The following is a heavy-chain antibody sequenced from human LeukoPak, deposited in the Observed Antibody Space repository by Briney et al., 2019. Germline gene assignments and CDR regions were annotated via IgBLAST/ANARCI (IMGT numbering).Heavy chain of an antibody. CDR3: ARTAGVRRRGAFDI. CDR2: IGTAGDT. D-gene: IGHD3-10*01. V-gene: IGHV3-13*01. CDR1: GFTFSSYD. J-gene: IGHJ3*02. Sequence: GGSLRLSCAASGFTFSSYDMHWVRQATGKGLEWVSAIGTAGDTYYPGSVKGRFTISRENAKNSLYLQMNSLRAGDTAVYYCARTAGVRRRGAFDIWGQGTMVTVSS.